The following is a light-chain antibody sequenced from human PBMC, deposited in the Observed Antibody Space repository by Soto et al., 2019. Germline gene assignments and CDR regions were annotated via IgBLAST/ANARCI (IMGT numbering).Light chain of an antibody. CDR3: QEYDNWPPEGT. CDR1: QSVSSN. Sequence: EIGLTQSPATLSVSPGERATLSCRASQSVSSNLAWYQQKPGQAPRLLIYGASTRATGIPARFSGSGSGTESTLSINSLQSEDFAVYYCQEYDNWPPEGTFGQGTKVDIK. CDR2: GAS. V-gene: IGKV3-15*01. J-gene: IGKJ1*01.